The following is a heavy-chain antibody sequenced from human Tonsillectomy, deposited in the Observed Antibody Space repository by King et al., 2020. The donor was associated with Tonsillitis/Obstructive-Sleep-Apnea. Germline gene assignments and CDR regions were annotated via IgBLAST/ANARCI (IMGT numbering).Heavy chain of an antibody. CDR1: GGSFSGYY. CDR3: ARTSTGSSSHELYYFDS. CDR2: INHGGST. D-gene: IGHD6-6*01. V-gene: IGHV4-34*01. J-gene: IGHJ4*02. Sequence: VQLQQWGAGLLKPSETLSLTCAVYGGSFSGYYWSWIRQPPGKGLEWIGEINHGGSTNYNPSLKSRVTLSVDTSKNQFSLKLSSVSAADTAVYYCARTSTGSSSHELYYFDSWGQGTLVTVSS.